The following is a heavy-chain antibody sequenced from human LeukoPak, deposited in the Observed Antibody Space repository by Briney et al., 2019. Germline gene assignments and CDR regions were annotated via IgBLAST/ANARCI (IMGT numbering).Heavy chain of an antibody. CDR1: GYTFTSYY. J-gene: IGHJ6*02. CDR2: INPSGGST. CDR3: AREEGAMVRGVIPYYYYGVDV. D-gene: IGHD3-10*01. V-gene: IGHV1-46*01. Sequence: ASVKVSCKASGYTFTSYYMHWVRQAPGQGLEWMGIINPSGGSTSYAQKFQGRVTMTRDTSTSTVYMELSSLRSEDTAVYYCAREEGAMVRGVIPYYYYGVDVWGQGTTVTVSS.